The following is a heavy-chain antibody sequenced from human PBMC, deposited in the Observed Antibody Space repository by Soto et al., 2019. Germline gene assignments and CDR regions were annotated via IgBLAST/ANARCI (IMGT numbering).Heavy chain of an antibody. J-gene: IGHJ6*02. D-gene: IGHD1-26*01. Sequence: QVQLVQSGAELKKPGASVKVSCKASGYTFSGYYMHWVRQAPGQGLEWIGWINTNSGGTNHAQQFQGRLTMTNDTSIHAEYMDLSSLGSDDTAVYYCARRSELGTAESDYSMDVWGQGTTVTVSS. CDR1: GYTFSGYY. V-gene: IGHV1-2*02. CDR3: ARRSELGTAESDYSMDV. CDR2: INTNSGGT.